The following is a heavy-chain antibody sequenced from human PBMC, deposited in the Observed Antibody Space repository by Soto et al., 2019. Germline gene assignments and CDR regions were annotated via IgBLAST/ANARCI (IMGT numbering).Heavy chain of an antibody. V-gene: IGHV3-23*01. J-gene: IGHJ4*02. CDR3: ASGFSGDYNSY. CDR2: TSGSGGST. D-gene: IGHD4-17*01. Sequence: QAPGKGLEWVSATSGSGGSTYYAGSVKGRFTISRDNSKSTVYLQMKSLRAEDTAVYYCASGFSGDYNSYWGQGNLVTVSS.